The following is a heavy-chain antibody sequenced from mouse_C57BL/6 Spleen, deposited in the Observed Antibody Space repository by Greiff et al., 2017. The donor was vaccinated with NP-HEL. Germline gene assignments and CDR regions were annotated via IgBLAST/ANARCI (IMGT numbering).Heavy chain of an antibody. CDR1: GFTFSSYG. V-gene: IGHV5-6*02. CDR3: ARWLPLFDY. D-gene: IGHD2-2*01. Sequence: DVMLVESGGDLVKPGGSLKLSCAASGFTFSSYGMSWVRQTPDKRLEWVATISSGGSYTYYPDSVKGRFTISRDNAKNTLYLQMSSLKSEDTTMYYCARWLPLFDYWGQGTTLTVSS. J-gene: IGHJ2*01. CDR2: ISSGGSYT.